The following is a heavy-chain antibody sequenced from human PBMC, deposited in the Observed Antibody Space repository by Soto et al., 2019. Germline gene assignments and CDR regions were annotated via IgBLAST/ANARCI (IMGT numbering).Heavy chain of an antibody. CDR3: ARVYYDFWSGDQFDY. V-gene: IGHV4-61*01. J-gene: IGHJ4*02. Sequence: SETLSLTCTVSGGSVSSGSYYWSWIRQPPGKGLEWIGYIYYSGSTNYNPSLKSRVTISVDTSKNQFSLKLSSVTAADTAVYYCARVYYDFWSGDQFDYGGQGTLVTVSS. CDR1: GGSVSSGSYY. D-gene: IGHD3-3*01. CDR2: IYYSGST.